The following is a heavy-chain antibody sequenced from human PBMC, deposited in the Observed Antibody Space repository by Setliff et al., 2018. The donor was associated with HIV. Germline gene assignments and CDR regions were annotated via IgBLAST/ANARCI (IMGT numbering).Heavy chain of an antibody. CDR1: GGSITGYY. CDR3: ARGVLITKRVTQTGGYYYYTDV. CDR2: IYYSGNT. D-gene: IGHD2-21*02. J-gene: IGHJ6*03. V-gene: IGHV4-59*08. Sequence: PSETLSLTCTVSGGSITGYYWSWIRQPPGKGLEWIGWIYYSGNTRYNPSLKSRVTISLDTSKNQFSLKLSSVTAADTAVYYCARGVLITKRVTQTGGYYYYTDVWGKGTTVTVSS.